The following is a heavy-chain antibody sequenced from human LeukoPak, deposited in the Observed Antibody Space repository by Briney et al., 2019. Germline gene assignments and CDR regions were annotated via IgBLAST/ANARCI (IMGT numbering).Heavy chain of an antibody. V-gene: IGHV3-30*02. Sequence: GGSLRLSCAASGFTFSTYGMHWVRQTPGKGLEWVAFIRYDGSNKYYADSVKGRFTISRDNSRTTLYLQMDSLRAEDTALYYCAKGQTGDYWGQGTLVTVSS. CDR2: IRYDGSNK. CDR1: GFTFSTYG. D-gene: IGHD7-27*01. CDR3: AKGQTGDY. J-gene: IGHJ4*02.